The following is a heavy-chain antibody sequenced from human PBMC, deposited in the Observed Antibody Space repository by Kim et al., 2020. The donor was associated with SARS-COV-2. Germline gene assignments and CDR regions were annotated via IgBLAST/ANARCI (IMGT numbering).Heavy chain of an antibody. CDR3: ARFGTPLTWFGELFSQVSAKYYCDY. CDR1: GGSISSSSYY. D-gene: IGHD3-10*01. CDR2: IYYSGST. Sequence: SETLSLTCTVSGGSISSSSYYWGWIRQPPGKGLEWIGSIYYSGSTYYNPSLKSRVTISVDTSKNQFSLKLSSVTAADTAVYYCARFGTPLTWFGELFSQVSAKYYCDYWGQGTLVTVSS. J-gene: IGHJ4*02. V-gene: IGHV4-39*01.